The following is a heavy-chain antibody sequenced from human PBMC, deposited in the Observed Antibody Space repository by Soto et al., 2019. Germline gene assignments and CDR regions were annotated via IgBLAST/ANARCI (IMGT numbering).Heavy chain of an antibody. Sequence: HPGGSLRLSCSASGFTFSSYAMHWVRQAPGKGLEYVSAISSNGGSTYYADSVKGRFTISRDNSKNTLYLQMSSLRAEDTAVYYCVKDSWGSSNYFDYWGQGTLVTVSS. J-gene: IGHJ4*02. CDR1: GFTFSSYA. V-gene: IGHV3-64D*06. CDR2: ISSNGGST. CDR3: VKDSWGSSNYFDY. D-gene: IGHD6-6*01.